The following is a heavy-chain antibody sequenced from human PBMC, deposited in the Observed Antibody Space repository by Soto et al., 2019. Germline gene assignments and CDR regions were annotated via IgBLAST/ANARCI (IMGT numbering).Heavy chain of an antibody. D-gene: IGHD2-2*01. J-gene: IGHJ4*02. Sequence: QVQLQQWGAGLLKPSETLSLTCAVYGGSFSGYYWSWIRQPPGKGLEWIGEINHSGSTNYNPSLKSRVTISVDTSKNQFSLKLSSVTAADTAVYYCARGGYCSSTSCLRFDYWGQGTLVTVSS. CDR3: ARGGYCSSTSCLRFDY. V-gene: IGHV4-34*01. CDR2: INHSGST. CDR1: GGSFSGYY.